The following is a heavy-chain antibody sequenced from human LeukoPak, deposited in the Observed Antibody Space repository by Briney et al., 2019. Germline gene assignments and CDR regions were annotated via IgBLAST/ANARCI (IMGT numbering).Heavy chain of an antibody. CDR3: GMYYDSSGKNY. D-gene: IGHD3-22*01. CDR1: GFTFSNYN. Sequence: GGSLRLSCAASGFTFSNYNMDWVRQAPGKGLEWVSYISSTGTTIYYADSVKGRFTISRDNAKNSLYLQMNSLRAEDTAVYHCGMYYDSSGKNYWGQGTLVTVSS. V-gene: IGHV3-48*01. CDR2: ISSTGTTI. J-gene: IGHJ4*02.